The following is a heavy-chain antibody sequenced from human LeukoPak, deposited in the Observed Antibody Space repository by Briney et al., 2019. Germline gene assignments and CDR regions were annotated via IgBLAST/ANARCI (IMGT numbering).Heavy chain of an antibody. CDR3: ARRFNDFWSGSQLEH. Sequence: GGSLRLSCAASGFIFGGYAMHWVRQAPGKGLQWLAVISYDGGKTYYADSVEGRFTISRDNSKSTVYLEINSLRSEDTAIYYCARRFNDFWSGSQLEHWGQGTLVTVSS. D-gene: IGHD3-3*01. CDR2: ISYDGGKT. J-gene: IGHJ4*02. V-gene: IGHV3-30-3*01. CDR1: GFIFGGYA.